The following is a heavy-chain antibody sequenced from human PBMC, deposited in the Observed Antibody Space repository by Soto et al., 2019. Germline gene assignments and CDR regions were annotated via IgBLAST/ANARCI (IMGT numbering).Heavy chain of an antibody. CDR2: IYYSGST. CDR1: GGSISSSSYY. V-gene: IGHV4-39*01. J-gene: IGHJ3*02. Sequence: PSETLSLTCTVSGGSISSSSYYWGWIRQPPGKGLEWIGSIYYSGSTYYNPSLKSRVPISVDTSKNQFSLNLSSVTASSTAVYYCGRPVWMGSERGDAFDIRGQATMVT. D-gene: IGHD1-1*01. CDR3: GRPVWMGSERGDAFDI.